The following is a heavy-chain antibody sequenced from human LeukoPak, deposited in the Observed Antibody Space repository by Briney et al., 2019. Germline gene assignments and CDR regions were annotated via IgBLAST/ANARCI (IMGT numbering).Heavy chain of an antibody. D-gene: IGHD4-11*01. V-gene: IGHV1-3*01. CDR3: ARLGGFRTPLQGN. CDR1: GYTFTSYA. CDR2: INAGNGNT. Sequence: GASVKVSCKASGYTFTSYAMHWVRQAPGQRLEWMGWINAGNGNTKYSQKFQGRVTITRDTSASTAYMELSSLRSEDTAVYYCARLGGFRTPLQGNWGQGTLVTVSS. J-gene: IGHJ4*02.